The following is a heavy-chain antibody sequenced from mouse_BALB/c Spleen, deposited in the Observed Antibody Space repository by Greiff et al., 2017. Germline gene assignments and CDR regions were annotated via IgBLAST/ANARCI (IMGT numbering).Heavy chain of an antibody. V-gene: IGHV10-1*02. J-gene: IGHJ3*01. Sequence: EVKLVESGGGLVQPKGSLKLSCAASGFTFNTYAMNWVRQAPGKGLEWVARIRSKSNNYATYYADSVKDRFTISRDDSQSMLYLQMNNLKTEDTAMYYCVSYGSSPPFAYWGQGTLVTVSA. CDR1: GFTFNTYA. D-gene: IGHD1-1*01. CDR2: IRSKSNNYAT. CDR3: VSYGSSPPFAY.